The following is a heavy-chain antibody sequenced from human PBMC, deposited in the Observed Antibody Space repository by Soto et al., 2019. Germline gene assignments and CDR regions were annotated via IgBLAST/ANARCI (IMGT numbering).Heavy chain of an antibody. V-gene: IGHV3-23*01. CDR2: ISGSGGST. Sequence: EVQLLESGGGLVQPGGSLRLSCAASGFTFSNYAMNWVRQAPGKGLEWILVISGSGGSTYYADSVKGRFTISRDNSKNTLYLQMNSLRAEDTAVYYCAKRASGSYFDYWSQGTLVTVSS. J-gene: IGHJ4*02. CDR1: GFTFSNYA. D-gene: IGHD3-10*01. CDR3: AKRASGSYFDY.